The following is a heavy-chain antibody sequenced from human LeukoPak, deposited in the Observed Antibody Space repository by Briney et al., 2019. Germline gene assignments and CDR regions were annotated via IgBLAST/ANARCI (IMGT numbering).Heavy chain of an antibody. V-gene: IGHV4-59*08. D-gene: IGHD1-26*01. CDR3: ARRSGHRRFDYYYGMDV. CDR2: IYYSGST. J-gene: IGHJ6*02. CDR1: GGSFSGYY. Sequence: KSSETLSLTCAVYGGSFSGYYWSWIRQPPGKGLEWIGYIYYSGSTNYNPSLKSRVTISVDTSKNQFSLKLSSVTAADTAAYYCARRSGHRRFDYYYGMDVWGQGTTVTVSS.